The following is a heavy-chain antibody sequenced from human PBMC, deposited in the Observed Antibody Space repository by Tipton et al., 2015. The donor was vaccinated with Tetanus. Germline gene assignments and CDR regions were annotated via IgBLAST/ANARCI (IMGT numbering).Heavy chain of an antibody. CDR1: GGSMSNNY. V-gene: IGHV4-59*01. J-gene: IGHJ3*01. D-gene: IGHD2-2*01. CDR2: IFHSGST. CDR3: ARRSYCSSSRCFDAFDL. Sequence: TLSLTCTVSGGSMSNNYWSWIRQPPGKGLEWIAYIFHSGSTNYSPSIKSRVAISMDTSKNQISLKLSSVTAADTAVYYCARRSYCSSSRCFDAFDLWGQGTMVPVSS.